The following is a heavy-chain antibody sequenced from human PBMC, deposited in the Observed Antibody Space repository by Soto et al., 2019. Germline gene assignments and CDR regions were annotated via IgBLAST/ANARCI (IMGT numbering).Heavy chain of an antibody. Sequence: QVQLVQSGAEVKKPGASVKVSCKASGYTFTGYYMHWVRQAPGQGLEWMGWINPNSGGTKYAQKFKGRVTMTRDTSISTAYMELTSLRSDDTAVYYCAKSARPGYSSGLDYWGQGTLVTVSS. J-gene: IGHJ4*02. CDR3: AKSARPGYSSGLDY. D-gene: IGHD6-19*01. CDR2: INPNSGGT. V-gene: IGHV1-2*02. CDR1: GYTFTGYY.